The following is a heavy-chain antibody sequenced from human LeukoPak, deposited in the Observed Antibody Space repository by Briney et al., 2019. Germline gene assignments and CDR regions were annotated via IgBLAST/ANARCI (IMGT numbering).Heavy chain of an antibody. CDR2: ISSSSSYI. V-gene: IGHV3-21*01. J-gene: IGHJ4*02. D-gene: IGHD3-3*01. Sequence: GGSLRLSCAASGFTFSSYSMNWVRKAPGKGLEWVSSISSSSSYIYYVDSVKGRFTISRDNAKNSLYLQMNSLGAEDTAVYYCARVSYDFWSGFASFDYWGQGTLVTVSS. CDR3: ARVSYDFWSGFASFDY. CDR1: GFTFSSYS.